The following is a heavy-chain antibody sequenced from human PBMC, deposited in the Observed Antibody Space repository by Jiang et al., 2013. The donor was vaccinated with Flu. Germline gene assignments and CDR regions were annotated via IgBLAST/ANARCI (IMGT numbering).Heavy chain of an antibody. CDR3: ARVTTGYSSGWYYFDY. J-gene: IGHJ4*02. Sequence: LKISCKGSGYGFTNYWIAWVRQMPEKGLEWMGIIYPGDSSTRYSPSFQGQVIISVDKSISTAYLQWTSLKASDTAMYYCARVTTGYSSGWYYFDYWGQGTLVTVSS. CDR1: GYGFTNYW. D-gene: IGHD6-19*01. CDR2: IYPGDSST. V-gene: IGHV5-51*01.